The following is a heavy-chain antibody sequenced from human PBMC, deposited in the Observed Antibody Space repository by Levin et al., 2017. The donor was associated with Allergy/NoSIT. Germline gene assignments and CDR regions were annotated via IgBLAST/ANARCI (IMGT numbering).Heavy chain of an antibody. J-gene: IGHJ4*02. D-gene: IGHD2-2*01. CDR2: INSDGSNT. V-gene: IGHV3-74*01. CDR3: ARGGCSSTSCLDN. CDR1: GFTFSNSW. Sequence: ESLKISCAASGFTFSNSWMHWVRQAPGKGLVWVSHINSDGSNTNYADSVKGRFTISRDNAKNTLYLQMNSLRDEDTAVYYCARGGCSSTSCLDNWGQGTLVTVSP.